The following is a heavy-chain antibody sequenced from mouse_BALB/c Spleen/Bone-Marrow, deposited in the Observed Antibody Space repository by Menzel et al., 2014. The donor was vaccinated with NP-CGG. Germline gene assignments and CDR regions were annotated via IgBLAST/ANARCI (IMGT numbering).Heavy chain of an antibody. CDR1: GLIFSSFG. V-gene: IGHV5-17*02. Sequence: EVMLVESGGGLVQPGGSRKLSCAASGLIFSSFGMHWVRQAPEKGLEWVAYISSGSSTIFYADTVKGRFTISRDNPRNTLFLQMTSLRSEDTAMYYCTRGGNWDDFDYWGQGTTLTVSS. D-gene: IGHD4-1*01. CDR3: TRGGNWDDFDY. J-gene: IGHJ2*01. CDR2: ISSGSSTI.